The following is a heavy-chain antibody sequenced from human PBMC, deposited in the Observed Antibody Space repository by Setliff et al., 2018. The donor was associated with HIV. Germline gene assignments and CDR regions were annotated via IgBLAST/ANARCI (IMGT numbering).Heavy chain of an antibody. CDR2: IYSTGSI. J-gene: IGHJ3*02. CDR3: ARDFGTFHAFDM. CDR1: GGSISSYY. Sequence: SETLSLTCTVSGGSISSYYWSWIRQPAGKGLEWIGRIYSTGSINYNPSLRSGVAMSVDRSKNSFSLEVTSVTAADTAIYYCARDFGTFHAFDMWGQGTVVTVSS. V-gene: IGHV4-4*07. D-gene: IGHD3-10*01.